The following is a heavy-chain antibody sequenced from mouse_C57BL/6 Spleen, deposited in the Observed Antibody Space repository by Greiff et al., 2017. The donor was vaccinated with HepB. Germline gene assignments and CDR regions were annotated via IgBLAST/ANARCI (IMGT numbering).Heavy chain of an antibody. J-gene: IGHJ1*03. CDR2: ISSGSSTI. D-gene: IGHD2-3*01. CDR3: ARKEKFYEGYFDV. CDR1: GFTFSDYG. V-gene: IGHV5-17*01. Sequence: DVKLVESGGGLVKPGGSLKLSCAASGFTFSDYGMHWVRQAPEKGLEWVAYISSGSSTIYYADTVKGRFTISRDNAKNTLFLQMTSLRSEDTAMYYCARKEKFYEGYFDVWGTGTTVTVSS.